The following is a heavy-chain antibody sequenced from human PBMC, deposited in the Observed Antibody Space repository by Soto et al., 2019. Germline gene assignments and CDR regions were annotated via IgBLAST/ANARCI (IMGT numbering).Heavy chain of an antibody. CDR2: INPSGGST. D-gene: IGHD6-6*01. V-gene: IGHV1-46*01. CDR3: ARDMAGTAARPGGFDY. J-gene: IGHJ4*02. Sequence: ASVKVSCKASGYTFTSYYMHWVRQAPGQGLEWMGIINPSGGSTSYAQKFQGRVTMTRDTSTSTVYMELSSLRSEDTAVYYCARDMAGTAARPGGFDYWGQGTLGTVPS. CDR1: GYTFTSYY.